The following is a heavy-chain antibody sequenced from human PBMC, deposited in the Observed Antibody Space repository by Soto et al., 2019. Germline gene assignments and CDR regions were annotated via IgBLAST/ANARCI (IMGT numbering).Heavy chain of an antibody. D-gene: IGHD4-17*01. CDR2: IFHSGRT. J-gene: IGHJ4*02. Sequence: SETMSLPCTVSDDSISSGDYYWTWIRQPPGKGLGWIGYIFHSGRTDYNPSLTSRVTISVDTSKNIFSLRVNSVTAADTAVYYSARGNYSDYRSSFDFWGQGALVTVSS. CDR3: ARGNYSDYRSSFDF. V-gene: IGHV4-30-4*01. CDR1: DDSISSGDYY.